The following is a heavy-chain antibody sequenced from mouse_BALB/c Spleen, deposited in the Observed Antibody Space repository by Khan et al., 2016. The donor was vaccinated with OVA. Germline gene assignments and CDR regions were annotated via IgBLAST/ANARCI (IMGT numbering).Heavy chain of an antibody. D-gene: IGHD3-1*01. V-gene: IGHV3-6*02. CDR3: ARGGSSGPAWFAY. J-gene: IGHJ3*01. CDR2: IRYDGDS. CDR1: GYSITSGYF. Sequence: EVELVESGPGLVKPSQSLSLTCSVTGYSITSGYFWNWIRQFPGNNLEWLGYIRYDGDSNYNPSLKNRISITRDTSKNQFFLKLNSVPPEDTATYDCARGGSSGPAWFAYWGQGTLVTVSA.